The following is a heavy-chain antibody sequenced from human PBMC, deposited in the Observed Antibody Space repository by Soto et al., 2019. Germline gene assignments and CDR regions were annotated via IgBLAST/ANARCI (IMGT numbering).Heavy chain of an antibody. J-gene: IGHJ5*02. D-gene: IGHD6-6*01. V-gene: IGHV4-34*01. Sequence: SETLSLTCAVYGGSFSGYYWSWIRQPPGKGLEWIGEINHSGSTNYNPSLKSRVTISVDTSKNQFSLKLSSVTAADTAVYYCARGARGSSSSWGQGTLVTVSS. CDR1: GGSFSGYY. CDR3: ARGARGSSSS. CDR2: INHSGST.